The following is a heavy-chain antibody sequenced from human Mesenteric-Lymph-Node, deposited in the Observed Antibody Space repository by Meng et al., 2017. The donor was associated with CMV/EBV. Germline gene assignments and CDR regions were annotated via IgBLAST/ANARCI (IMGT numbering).Heavy chain of an antibody. CDR3: AREIVFGGSYADS. CDR2: IDDSGSA. Sequence: CAVCGETFSGFYWSWIRQPPGKGLEWIGEIDDSGSARYNPSLKSRVTISVDTSKNQFSLNLNSMTAADTAVYYCAREIVFGGSYADSWGQGTLVTVSS. CDR1: GETFSGFY. D-gene: IGHD1-26*01. J-gene: IGHJ4*02. V-gene: IGHV4-34*01.